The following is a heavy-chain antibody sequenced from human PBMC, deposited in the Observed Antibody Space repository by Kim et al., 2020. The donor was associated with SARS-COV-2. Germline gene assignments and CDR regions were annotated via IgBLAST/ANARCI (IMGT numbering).Heavy chain of an antibody. CDR3: ASPTRFYYYGMDV. J-gene: IGHJ6*02. CDR2: INGGNGNT. V-gene: IGHV1-3*01. CDR1: GYTFTNYA. D-gene: IGHD1-1*01. Sequence: ASVKVSCKASGYTFTNYALHWVRQAPGQRLEWMGWINGGNGNTKYSQRFQGRVTITMDTSATTAYMELSSLKSEDTAVYYCASPTRFYYYGMDVWGQGTTVTVSS.